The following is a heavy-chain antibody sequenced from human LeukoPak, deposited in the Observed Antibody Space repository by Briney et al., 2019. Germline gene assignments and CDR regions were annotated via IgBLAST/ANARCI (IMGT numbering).Heavy chain of an antibody. CDR3: TRGGDTIVTIRSPFDI. V-gene: IGHV3-53*01. Sequence: GWSLKLSCAASGFTVSDNYTIWVRKAPGQRGQSVSAISGGGSTYDADSAKGRFISSRVNSKNTVYLELNSLRADNTAVSYSTRGGDTIVTIRSPFDICGQGTMVTAPS. D-gene: IGHD3-10*01. CDR2: ISGGGST. CDR1: GFTVSDNY. J-gene: IGHJ3*02.